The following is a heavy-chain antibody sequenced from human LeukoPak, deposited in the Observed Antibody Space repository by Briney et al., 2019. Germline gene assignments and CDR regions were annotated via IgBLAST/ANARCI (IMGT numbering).Heavy chain of an antibody. D-gene: IGHD2-15*01. CDR1: GFTFSSYA. Sequence: PGGSLRLSCAASGFTFSSYAMSWVRQAPGKGLEWVSAISGSGGSTYYADSVKGRFTISRDNSKNTLYLQMNSLRAEDTAVYYCASLALGYCSGGSCFNDYWGQGTLVTVSS. V-gene: IGHV3-23*01. CDR2: ISGSGGST. J-gene: IGHJ4*02. CDR3: ASLALGYCSGGSCFNDY.